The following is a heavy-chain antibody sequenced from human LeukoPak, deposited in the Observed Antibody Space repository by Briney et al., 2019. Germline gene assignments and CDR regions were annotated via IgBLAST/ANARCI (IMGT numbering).Heavy chain of an antibody. CDR1: GFTFGDYA. CDR3: TRDTPKIMGDY. D-gene: IGHD2-8*01. CDR2: IRSKAYGGTT. J-gene: IGHJ4*02. V-gene: IGHV3-49*04. Sequence: GRSLRLSCTASGFTFGDYAMSWGRQAPGKGLEWVGFIRSKAYGGTTEYAASVKGRFTISRDESKSIAYLQMNSLKTEDTAVYYCTRDTPKIMGDYWGQGTLVTVSS.